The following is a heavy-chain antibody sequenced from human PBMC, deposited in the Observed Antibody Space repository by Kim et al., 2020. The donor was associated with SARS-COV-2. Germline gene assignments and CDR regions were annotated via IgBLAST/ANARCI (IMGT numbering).Heavy chain of an antibody. D-gene: IGHD4-17*01. J-gene: IGHJ4*02. CDR3: ASDLSYGDYGD. Sequence: SVKVSCKASGGTFSSYAISWVRQAPGQGLEWMGRIIPILGIANYAQKFQGRVTITADKSTSTAYMELSSLRSEDTAVYYCASDLSYGDYGDWGQGTLVTVSS. CDR1: GGTFSSYA. CDR2: IIPILGIA. V-gene: IGHV1-69*04.